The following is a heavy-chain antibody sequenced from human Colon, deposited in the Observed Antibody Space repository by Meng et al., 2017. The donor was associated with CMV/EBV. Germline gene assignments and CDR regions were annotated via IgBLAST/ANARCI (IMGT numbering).Heavy chain of an antibody. CDR2: IKQDGSEK. CDR3: ARDILGDIDYVFDL. J-gene: IGHJ4*02. D-gene: IGHD4-17*01. V-gene: IGHV3-7*01. CDR1: GFTFSSYW. Sequence: GESLKISCAASGFTFSSYWMSWVRQAPGKGLEWVANIKQDGSEKYYVDSVKGRFTVSRDNTKNTLYLQMNSLRADDTAVYYCARDILGDIDYVFDLWGQGTQVTVSS.